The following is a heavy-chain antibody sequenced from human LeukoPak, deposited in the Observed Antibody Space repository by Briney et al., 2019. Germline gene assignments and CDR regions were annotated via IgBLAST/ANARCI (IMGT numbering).Heavy chain of an antibody. Sequence: SVKVCCKASGGTFSSYAISWVRQAPGQGLEWMGGIIPIVDTANYAQKFQGRVTITADESTSTAYMELSSLRSEDTAVYYCARVSIAARLNYYYGMDVWGQGTTVRLL. CDR1: GGTFSSYA. D-gene: IGHD6-6*01. CDR2: IIPIVDTA. V-gene: IGHV1-69*13. CDR3: ARVSIAARLNYYYGMDV. J-gene: IGHJ6*02.